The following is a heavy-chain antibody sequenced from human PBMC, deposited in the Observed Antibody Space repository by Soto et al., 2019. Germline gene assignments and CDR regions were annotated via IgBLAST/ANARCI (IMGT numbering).Heavy chain of an antibody. CDR3: ARDTPPKIVATILGAFDI. J-gene: IGHJ3*02. V-gene: IGHV3-33*01. CDR2: IWYDGSNK. CDR1: GFTFSSYG. D-gene: IGHD5-12*01. Sequence: QVQLVESGGGVVQPGRSLRLSCAASGFTFSSYGMHWVRQAPGKGLEWVAVIWYDGSNKYYADSVKGRFTISRDNSKNTLYLQMNILRAEDTAVYYCARDTPPKIVATILGAFDIWGQGTMVTVSS.